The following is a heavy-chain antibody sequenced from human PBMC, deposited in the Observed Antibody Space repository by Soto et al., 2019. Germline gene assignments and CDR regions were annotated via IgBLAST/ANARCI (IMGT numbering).Heavy chain of an antibody. CDR2: ISGSGDST. D-gene: IGHD3-10*01. J-gene: IGHJ5*02. Sequence: EVQLLESGGGLVQPGESLRLSCAASGFTFSSSAMSWVRQAPGEGLEWVSTISGSGDSTYYADSGKGRFTISSDKSKSTLYLQMNSLRADDTAVYFCAKIKIWGSGSPENWCDPWGQGTLVTVSS. CDR1: GFTFSSSA. V-gene: IGHV3-23*01. CDR3: AKIKIWGSGSPENWCDP.